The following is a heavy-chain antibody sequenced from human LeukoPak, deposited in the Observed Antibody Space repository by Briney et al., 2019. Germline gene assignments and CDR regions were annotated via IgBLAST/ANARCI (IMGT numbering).Heavy chain of an antibody. CDR1: GFTFSSYE. V-gene: IGHV3-74*01. J-gene: IGHJ4*02. CDR2: INNGGSGT. CDR3: ARDSTGSQDY. Sequence: GGSLRLSCAASGFTFSSYEMNWVRQAPGKGLVWVSRINNGGSGTTYADSVKGRFTISRDNAKNTLYLQMNSLRAEDTAVYYCARDSTGSQDYWGQGTLVTVSS. D-gene: IGHD3-10*01.